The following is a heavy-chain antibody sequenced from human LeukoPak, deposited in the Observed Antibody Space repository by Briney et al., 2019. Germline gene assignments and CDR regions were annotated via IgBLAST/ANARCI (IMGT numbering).Heavy chain of an antibody. Sequence: SETLSLTCTVSGYSISSGYYWGWIRQPPGKGLEWIGSIYHSGSTYYNPSLKSRVTISVDTSKNQFSLKLSSVTAADTAVYYCARGRTYYYGSDWFDPWGQGTLVTVSS. CDR2: IYHSGST. CDR3: ARGRTYYYGSDWFDP. J-gene: IGHJ5*02. CDR1: GYSISSGYY. D-gene: IGHD3-10*01. V-gene: IGHV4-38-2*02.